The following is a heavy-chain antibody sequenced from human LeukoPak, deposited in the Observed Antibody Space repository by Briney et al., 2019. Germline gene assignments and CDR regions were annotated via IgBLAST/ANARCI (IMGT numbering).Heavy chain of an antibody. D-gene: IGHD5-18*01. J-gene: IGHJ4*02. CDR1: GYTITGYY. CDR3: ARSRGYSYGYFSY. CDR2: INPNSGGT. V-gene: IGHV1-2*02. Sequence: GASVKVSCKASGYTITGYYMHWVRQAPGQGLEWMGWINPNSGGTNYAQKFQGRVTMTRDTSISTAYMELSRLRSDDTAVYYCARSRGYSYGYFSYWGQGTLVTVSS.